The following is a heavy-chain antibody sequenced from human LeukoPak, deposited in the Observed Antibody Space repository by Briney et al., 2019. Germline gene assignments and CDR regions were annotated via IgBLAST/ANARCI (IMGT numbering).Heavy chain of an antibody. CDR3: AKGNSGSYSYYFDC. CDR2: ISWNSGSI. Sequence: PGGSLRLSCAASGFTFDDYAMHWVRQAPGKGLEWVSGISWNSGSIGYADSVKGRFTISRDNSKNSLFLQMNGLGPEDTALYYCAKGNSGSYSYYFDCWGQGTLVTVSS. D-gene: IGHD1-26*01. J-gene: IGHJ4*02. V-gene: IGHV3-9*01. CDR1: GFTFDDYA.